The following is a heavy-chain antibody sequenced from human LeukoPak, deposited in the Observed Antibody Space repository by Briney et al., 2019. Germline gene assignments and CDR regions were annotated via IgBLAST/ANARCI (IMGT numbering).Heavy chain of an antibody. Sequence: ASVKVSCKASGYTFTSYYMHWVRQAPGQGLEWMGIINPSGGSTSYAQKFQGRVTMTRDTSTSTVYMELSSLRSEDTAVCYCARDRLQLPLDVWGPGTTVTVSS. D-gene: IGHD5-24*01. CDR3: ARDRLQLPLDV. J-gene: IGHJ6*02. V-gene: IGHV1-46*01. CDR1: GYTFTSYY. CDR2: INPSGGST.